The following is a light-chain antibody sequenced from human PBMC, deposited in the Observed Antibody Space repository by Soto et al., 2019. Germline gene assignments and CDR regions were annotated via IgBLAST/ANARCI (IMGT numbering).Light chain of an antibody. CDR2: GAS. J-gene: IGKJ2*01. CDR3: HLYGSSPPRT. V-gene: IGKV3-20*01. Sequence: EIVLTQSPGTLSLSPGERATLSCRASQSVSSRYLAWYQQTPGQAPGLLIYGASSRATGIPDRFSGSGSGTDFTLTISRLEPEDFAVYYCHLYGSSPPRTFGQGTELEI. CDR1: QSVSSRY.